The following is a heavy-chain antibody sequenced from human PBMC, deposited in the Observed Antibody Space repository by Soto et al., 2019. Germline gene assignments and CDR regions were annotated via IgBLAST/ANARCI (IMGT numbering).Heavy chain of an antibody. V-gene: IGHV1-18*04. CDR2: INTYNGNT. Sequence: ASVKVSCKASGYTFTGYYMHWARQAPGQGLEWMGWINTYNGNTNYAQNLQGRVTLTTDTSTSTAYMELTSLRSNDTAIYYCAMVDVYVTPSPQDVWGQGTTVTVSS. CDR1: GYTFTGYY. D-gene: IGHD3-16*01. J-gene: IGHJ6*02. CDR3: AMVDVYVTPSPQDV.